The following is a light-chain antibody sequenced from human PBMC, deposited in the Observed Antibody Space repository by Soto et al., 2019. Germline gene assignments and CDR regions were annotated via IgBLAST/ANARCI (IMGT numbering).Light chain of an antibody. CDR2: EDD. CDR1: SGSIASNY. CDR3: HYIDSNTVV. Sequence: NFMLTQPHSVSESPGKTVTISCTRTSGSIASNYVQWYQQRPGSAPTAVIYEDDQRPSGVPDRFSGSIDSSSNSASLTISGLKSEAEASYYCHYIDSNTVVFGGGTKLTVL. J-gene: IGLJ2*01. V-gene: IGLV6-57*03.